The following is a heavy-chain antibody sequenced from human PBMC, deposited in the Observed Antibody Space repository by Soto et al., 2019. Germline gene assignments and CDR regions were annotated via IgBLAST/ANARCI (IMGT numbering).Heavy chain of an antibody. D-gene: IGHD1-1*01. V-gene: IGHV3-9*01. Sequence: EVELVESGGGLVQPGRSLRLSCTTSGFTFDDYAMHWVRQAPGKGLEWVSGITWNSDIIDYADSVKGRFTVSRDNAKNSLYLQMNSLRAEDTALYYCAKELEPAPSLDFWGQGTLVTVSS. CDR1: GFTFDDYA. J-gene: IGHJ4*02. CDR2: ITWNSDII. CDR3: AKELEPAPSLDF.